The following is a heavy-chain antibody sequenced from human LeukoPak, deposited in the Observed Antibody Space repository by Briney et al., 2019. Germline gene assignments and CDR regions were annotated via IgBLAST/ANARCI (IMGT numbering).Heavy chain of an antibody. D-gene: IGHD2-15*01. CDR1: GYTFTSYG. J-gene: IGHJ5*02. Sequence: GASVKVSCKASGYTFTSYGISWVRQAPGQGLEWMGWISAYNGNTNYAQKLQGRVTMTTDTSTSSAYMELRSLRSDDTAVYYCARGGYCSGGSCYSPRFDPWGQGTLVTVSS. CDR3: ARGGYCSGGSCYSPRFDP. V-gene: IGHV1-18*01. CDR2: ISAYNGNT.